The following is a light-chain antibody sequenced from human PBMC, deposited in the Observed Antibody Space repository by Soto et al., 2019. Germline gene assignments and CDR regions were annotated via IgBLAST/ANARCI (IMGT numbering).Light chain of an antibody. V-gene: IGKV3-11*01. J-gene: IGKJ2*01. CDR1: QSVSSY. CDR2: DAS. CDR3: LQRSNWQYT. Sequence: EIVLTQSPATLSLSPGERATLSCRASQSVSSYLAWYQQKPGQAPRLLIYDASNRVTGIPARFSGSGSGTDFTLIISSLEPEDFAVYYCLQRSNWQYTFGQGTKVEIK.